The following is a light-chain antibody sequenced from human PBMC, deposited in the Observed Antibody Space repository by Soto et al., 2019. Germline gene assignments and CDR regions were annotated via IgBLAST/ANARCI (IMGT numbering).Light chain of an antibody. Sequence: DIVMTQSPDSLAVSLGERATINCKSSQSVLYNSNDKNYLAWYQQKPGQPPKLLIYWASTRESGVPDRFSGXXXXXXXXXTISSLQAEDVAVYYCQQYYSTPQTFGQGTKLEIK. CDR3: QQYYSTPQT. V-gene: IGKV4-1*01. CDR1: QSVLYNSNDKNY. CDR2: WAS. J-gene: IGKJ2*01.